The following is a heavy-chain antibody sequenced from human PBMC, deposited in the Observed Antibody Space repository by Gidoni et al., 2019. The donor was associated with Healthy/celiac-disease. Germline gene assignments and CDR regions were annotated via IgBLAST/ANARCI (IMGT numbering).Heavy chain of an antibody. V-gene: IGHV4-39*02. CDR1: GGSISSSSYY. Sequence: QLQLQESGPGLVKPSETLSLTCTVSGGSISSSSYYWGWIRQPPGKGLEWIGSIYYSGSTYYNPSLKSRVTISVDTSKNQFSLKLSSVTAADTAVYYCAREVTYYYGSGSYYLNWFDPWGQGTLVTVSS. J-gene: IGHJ5*02. D-gene: IGHD3-10*01. CDR2: IYYSGST. CDR3: AREVTYYYGSGSYYLNWFDP.